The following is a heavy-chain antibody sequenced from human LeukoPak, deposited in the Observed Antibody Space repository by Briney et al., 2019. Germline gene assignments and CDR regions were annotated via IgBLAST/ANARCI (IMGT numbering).Heavy chain of an antibody. CDR1: GFTFSSYR. V-gene: IGHV3-7*01. J-gene: IGHJ6*03. Sequence: GGSLRLSCAASGFTFSSYRMGWVRQAPGKGLEWVANIKQDGSEKYYVDSVKGRFTISRDNAKNSLYLQMNSLRAEDTAVYYCARVVSVAWSERRPGYYYMDVWGRGTTVTVSS. D-gene: IGHD1-1*01. CDR2: IKQDGSEK. CDR3: ARVVSVAWSERRPGYYYMDV.